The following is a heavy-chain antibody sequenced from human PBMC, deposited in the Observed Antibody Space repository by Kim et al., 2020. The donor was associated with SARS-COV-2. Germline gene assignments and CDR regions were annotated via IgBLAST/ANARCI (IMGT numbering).Heavy chain of an antibody. J-gene: IGHJ6*02. CDR1: GGSISSYY. CDR3: ARTVGATTVNYYGMDV. Sequence: SETLSLTCTVSGGSISSYYWSWIRQPPGKGLEWIGYIYYSGSTNYNPSLKSRVTISVDTSKNQFSLKLSSVTAADTAVYYCARTVGATTVNYYGMDVWGQGTTVTVSS. V-gene: IGHV4-59*01. CDR2: IYYSGST. D-gene: IGHD1-26*01.